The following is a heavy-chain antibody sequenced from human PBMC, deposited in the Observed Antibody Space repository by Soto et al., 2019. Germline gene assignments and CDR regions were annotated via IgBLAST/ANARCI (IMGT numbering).Heavy chain of an antibody. CDR1: GGTFSSYA. J-gene: IGHJ6*02. CDR3: AQTGTPQIIYYYYGMDV. Sequence: QVQLVQSGAEVKKSGSSVKVSCKASGGTFSSYAISWVRQAPGQGLEWMGGIIPIFGTANYAQKFQGRVTITADESTSTAYMELSSLRSEDTAVYYCAQTGTPQIIYYYYGMDVWGQGTTVTVSS. D-gene: IGHD1-1*01. CDR2: IIPIFGTA. V-gene: IGHV1-69*01.